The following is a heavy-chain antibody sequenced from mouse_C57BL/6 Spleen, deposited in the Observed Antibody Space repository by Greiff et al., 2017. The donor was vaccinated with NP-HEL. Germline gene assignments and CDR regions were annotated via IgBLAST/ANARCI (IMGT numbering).Heavy chain of an antibody. Sequence: EVQLKESEGGLVQPGSSMKLSCTASGFTFSDYYMAWVRQVPEKGLEWVANINYDGSSTYYLDSLKSRFIISKDNAKNILYLQMSSLKSEDTATYYCARAYYYGSIFDVWGTGTTVTVSS. CDR1: GFTFSDYY. V-gene: IGHV5-16*01. D-gene: IGHD1-1*01. CDR3: ARAYYYGSIFDV. CDR2: INYDGSST. J-gene: IGHJ1*03.